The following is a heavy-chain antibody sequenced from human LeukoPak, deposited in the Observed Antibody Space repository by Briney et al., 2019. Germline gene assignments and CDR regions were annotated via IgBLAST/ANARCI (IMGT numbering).Heavy chain of an antibody. Sequence: GGSLRLSCAASGFTFSSYEMNWVRQAPGKGLEWVSYISSSGSTIYYADSVKGRFTISRDNAKNSLYLQMNSLRAEDTAVYYCARVVVRAVTGWPEYFQHWGQGTLVAVSS. D-gene: IGHD4-17*01. V-gene: IGHV3-48*03. CDR2: ISSSGSTI. J-gene: IGHJ1*01. CDR1: GFTFSSYE. CDR3: ARVVVRAVTGWPEYFQH.